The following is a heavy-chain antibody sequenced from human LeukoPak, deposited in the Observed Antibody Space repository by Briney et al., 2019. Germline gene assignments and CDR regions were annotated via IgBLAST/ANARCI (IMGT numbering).Heavy chain of an antibody. D-gene: IGHD3-10*01. CDR3: ARQAEGEWPNYYYYYGMDV. J-gene: IGHJ6*02. V-gene: IGHV6-1*01. CDR2: TYYRSKWYN. Sequence: SQTLSLTCAISGDSVSSNSAAWNWIRQSPSRGLEWLGRTYYRSKWYNDYAVSVKSRITINPDTSKNQFSLQLNSVTPEDTAVYYCARQAEGEWPNYYYYYGMDVWGQGTTVTVSS. CDR1: GDSVSSNSAA.